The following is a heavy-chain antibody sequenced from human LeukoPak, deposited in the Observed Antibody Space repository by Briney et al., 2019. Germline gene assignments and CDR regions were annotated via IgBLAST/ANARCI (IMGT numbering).Heavy chain of an antibody. Sequence: GGSLRLSCAASGFTFSSYAMHWVRQAPGKGLEWVAVIPYDGSNKYYADSVKGRFTISRDNSKSTLYLQMNSLRAEDTAVYYCARALTGRYYFDYWGQGTLVTVSS. CDR3: ARALTGRYYFDY. D-gene: IGHD1-20*01. V-gene: IGHV3-30*01. J-gene: IGHJ4*02. CDR2: IPYDGSNK. CDR1: GFTFSSYA.